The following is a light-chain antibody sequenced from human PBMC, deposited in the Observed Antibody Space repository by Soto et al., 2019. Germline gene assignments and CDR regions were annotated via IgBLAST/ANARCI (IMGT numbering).Light chain of an antibody. V-gene: IGKV3-20*01. J-gene: IGKJ5*01. CDR1: QSISSY. CDR3: HHYGTSPT. Sequence: EIVMTQSPATLSVSPGGRATLSCRASQSISSYLAWYQHKPGQAPRLLIYGVSSRATDIPDRFSGSGSGTDFTLTISRLEPADFAVYFCHHYGTSPTFGQGTRLEI. CDR2: GVS.